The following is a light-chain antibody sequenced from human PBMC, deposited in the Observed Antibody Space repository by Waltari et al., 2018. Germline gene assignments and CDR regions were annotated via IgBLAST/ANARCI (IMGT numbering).Light chain of an antibody. CDR1: SANIRAGYD. V-gene: IGLV1-40*01. CDR3: QSYDSSLSGYVV. J-gene: IGLJ2*01. CDR2: GNR. Sequence: QSVLTQPPSVSGAPGQRVTISCTGSSANIRAGYDVHRYQHLPGTAPKLLIYGNRNRPAGVPDRFSGSKSGTSASLAITGLQAEDEADYYCQSYDSSLSGYVVFGGGTKLTVL.